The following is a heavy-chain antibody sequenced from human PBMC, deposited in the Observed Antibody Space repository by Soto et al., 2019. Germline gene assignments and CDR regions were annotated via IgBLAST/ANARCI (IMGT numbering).Heavy chain of an antibody. Sequence: SGPTLVNPTQTLTLTCTFSGFSLSTSGMCVSWIRQPPGKALEWLALIDWDDDKYYSTSLKTRLTISKDTSKNQVVLTMTNMDPVDTATYYCALMCSGWYEGLYPDYWGQRTLVTVSS. V-gene: IGHV2-70*01. CDR2: IDWDDDK. CDR1: GFSLSTSGMC. D-gene: IGHD6-19*01. CDR3: ALMCSGWYEGLYPDY. J-gene: IGHJ4*02.